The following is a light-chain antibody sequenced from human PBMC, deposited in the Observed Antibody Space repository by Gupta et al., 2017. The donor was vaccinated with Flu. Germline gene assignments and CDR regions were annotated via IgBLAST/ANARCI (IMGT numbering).Light chain of an antibody. V-gene: IGLV1-44*01. CDR2: RNS. CDR1: SANIGSNT. J-gene: IGLJ1*01. CDR3: ATWDDSLKRYV. Sequence: SANIGSNTVHWYQQLPGTAPKLLIYRNSLRPSGVPDRFSGSKSAPSASLAISGLQSEDEADYYCATWDDSLKRYVFGTGTKVTVL.